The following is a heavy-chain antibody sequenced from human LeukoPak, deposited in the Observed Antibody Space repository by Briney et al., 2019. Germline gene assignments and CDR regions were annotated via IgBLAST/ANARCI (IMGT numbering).Heavy chain of an antibody. CDR3: TSPIAVAGTSGYYFDY. CDR1: GFTFGDYA. CDR2: IRSKAYGGTT. Sequence: GGSLRLSCTASGFTFGDYAMSWFRQAPGKGLEWVGFIRSKAYGGTTEYAASVKGRFTISRDDSKSIAYLQMNGLKTEDTAVYYCTSPIAVAGTSGYYFDYWGQGTLVTVSS. J-gene: IGHJ4*02. V-gene: IGHV3-49*03. D-gene: IGHD6-19*01.